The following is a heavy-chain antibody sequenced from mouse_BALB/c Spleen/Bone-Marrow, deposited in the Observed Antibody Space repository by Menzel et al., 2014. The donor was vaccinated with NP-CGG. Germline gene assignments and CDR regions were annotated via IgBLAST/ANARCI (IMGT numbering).Heavy chain of an antibody. CDR1: GYTFTSYY. CDR2: INPSNGGT. CDR3: TRGGWLAMGY. J-gene: IGHJ4*01. V-gene: IGHV1S81*02. Sequence: QVQLQQPGAELVKPGASVKLSCKASGYTFTSYYMYWVKQRPGQGLEWIGEINPSNGGTNFNEKFKSKATLTVDKSSSTAYMQLSSLTSEDSAVYYCTRGGWLAMGYWGQGTSVTVSS. D-gene: IGHD2-3*01.